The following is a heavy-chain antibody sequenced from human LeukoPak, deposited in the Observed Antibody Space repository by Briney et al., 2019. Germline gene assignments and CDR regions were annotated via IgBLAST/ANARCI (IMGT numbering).Heavy chain of an antibody. D-gene: IGHD2-2*01. CDR1: GFTFSSYS. Sequence: GGSLRLSCAASGFTFSSYSMNWVRQAPGKGLEWVSSISSSSSYIYYADTVKGRFTISRDNAKNSLYLQMNSLRAEDTAVYYCARGGGIVVVPAALNWFDPWGQGTLVTVSS. V-gene: IGHV3-21*01. CDR3: ARGGGIVVVPAALNWFDP. J-gene: IGHJ5*02. CDR2: ISSSSSYI.